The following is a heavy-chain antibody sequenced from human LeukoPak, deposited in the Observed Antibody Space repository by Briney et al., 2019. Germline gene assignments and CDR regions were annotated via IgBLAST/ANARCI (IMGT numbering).Heavy chain of an antibody. V-gene: IGHV1-69*13. J-gene: IGHJ6*03. CDR3: ARDYYDFWSGSGRNGNDYYYYYYMDV. D-gene: IGHD3-3*01. CDR1: GGTFSSYA. CDR2: IIPIFGTA. Sequence: SVKVSCKASGGTFSSYAISWVRQAPGQGLEWMGGIIPIFGTANYAQKFQGRVTITADESTSTAYMELSSLRSGDTAVYYCARDYYDFWSGSGRNGNDYYYYYYMDVWGKGTTVPVSS.